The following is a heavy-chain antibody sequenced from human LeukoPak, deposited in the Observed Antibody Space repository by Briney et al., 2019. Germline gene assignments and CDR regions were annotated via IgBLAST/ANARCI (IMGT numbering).Heavy chain of an antibody. D-gene: IGHD3-22*01. J-gene: IGHJ3*02. CDR1: GYSISSGYY. V-gene: IGHV4-38-2*01. CDR2: IYHSGST. Sequence: SETLSLTCAVSGYSISSGYYWGWIRQPPGKGLEWIGSIYHSGSTYYNPSLKSRVTISVDTSKNQFSLKLSSVTAADTAVYYCARAGYYYDRNGDAFDIWAKGQWSPSLQ. CDR3: ARAGYYYDRNGDAFDI.